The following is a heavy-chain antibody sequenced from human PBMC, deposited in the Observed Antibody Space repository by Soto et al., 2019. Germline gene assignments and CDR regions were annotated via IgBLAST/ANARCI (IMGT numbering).Heavy chain of an antibody. J-gene: IGHJ6*02. CDR1: GYTFTSYG. CDR3: ARVNRASYYDFWSPTPTPLDV. CDR2: ISAYNGNT. Sequence: QVQLVQSGAEVKKPGASVKVSCKASGYTFTSYGISWVRQAPGQGLEWMGWISAYNGNTNYAQKLQGRVTMTTDTSTSTAYMELRSLRSDDTAVYYCARVNRASYYDFWSPTPTPLDVWGQGTTVTVSS. V-gene: IGHV1-18*01. D-gene: IGHD3-3*01.